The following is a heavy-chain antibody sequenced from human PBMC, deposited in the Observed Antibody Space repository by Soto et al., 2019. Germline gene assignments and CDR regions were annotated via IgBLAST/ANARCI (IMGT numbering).Heavy chain of an antibody. CDR3: VRDRASCPNGICQPEYLDS. V-gene: IGHV3-33*01. D-gene: IGHD2-8*01. J-gene: IGHJ4*02. Sequence: PGGSLRLSCAASGFTFSTYGMHWVRQAPGKGLEWVAMIWDDGINKYYADSVKGRFTISRDNSKNTLFLQMNSLRAEDTAVYYCVRDRASCPNGICQPEYLDSWGQGT. CDR1: GFTFSTYG. CDR2: IWDDGINK.